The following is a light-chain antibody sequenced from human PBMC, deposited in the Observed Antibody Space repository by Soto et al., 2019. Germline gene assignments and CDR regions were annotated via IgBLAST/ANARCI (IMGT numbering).Light chain of an antibody. CDR1: QRVRSN. Sequence: EIVMTQSPATLSVSPGERATLSCRASQRVRSNLAWYQQKPGQAPRLLIYGASTRATGIPARFSGSGSGTEFTLTISSLQSEDFAVAYCQQYNNWPSFTFGPGTKVDIK. CDR3: QQYNNWPSFT. V-gene: IGKV3-15*01. CDR2: GAS. J-gene: IGKJ3*01.